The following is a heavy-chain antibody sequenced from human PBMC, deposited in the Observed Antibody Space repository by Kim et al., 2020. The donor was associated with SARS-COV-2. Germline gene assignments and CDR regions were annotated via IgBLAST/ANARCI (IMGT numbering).Heavy chain of an antibody. CDR2: IDRDGDNI. CDR3: ARGDYCPL. Sequence: GGSLRLSCAASGFTFSTYWMHWVRQAPGKGLVWVSRIDRDGDNIDYLDSVKGRFTISRDNTKNTLYLQMSSLKAEDTAVYYCARGDYCPLWGQGTMVTVS. V-gene: IGHV3-74*01. CDR1: GFTFSTYW. D-gene: IGHD3-10*01. J-gene: IGHJ3*01.